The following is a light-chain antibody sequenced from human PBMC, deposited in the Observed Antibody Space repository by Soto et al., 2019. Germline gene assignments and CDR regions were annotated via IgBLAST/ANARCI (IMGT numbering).Light chain of an antibody. CDR1: QSISSW. J-gene: IGKJ1*01. Sequence: DIQMTQSPSTLYASVGDRVTITGRASQSISSWLAWYQQKPGKAPKLLIYGASTRATGVPARFSGSGSGTEFTLIISSLQSEDFAVYYCQQYNSWPRTFGQGTKVDIK. CDR2: GAS. CDR3: QQYNSWPRT. V-gene: IGKV1-5*01.